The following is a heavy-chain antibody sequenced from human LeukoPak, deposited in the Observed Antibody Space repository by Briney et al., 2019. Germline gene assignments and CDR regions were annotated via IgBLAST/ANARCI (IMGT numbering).Heavy chain of an antibody. J-gene: IGHJ4*02. CDR3: AQMVRGVNADY. Sequence: GGSRRLSCAASGFTFSSYAMGWVRQAPGKGLEWEAVISYDGSNKYYADSVKGRFTISRDNSKNTLYLQMNSLGAEDTAVYYCAQMVRGVNADYWGQGTLVTVSS. V-gene: IGHV3-30*04. D-gene: IGHD3-10*01. CDR2: ISYDGSNK. CDR1: GFTFSSYA.